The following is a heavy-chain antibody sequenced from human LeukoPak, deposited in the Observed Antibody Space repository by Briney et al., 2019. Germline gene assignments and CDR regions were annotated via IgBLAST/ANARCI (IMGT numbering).Heavy chain of an antibody. D-gene: IGHD6-13*01. V-gene: IGHV3-7*01. CDR2: IKQDGSEK. J-gene: IGHJ4*02. CDR1: GFTFSSYW. Sequence: GGSLRLSCAASGFTFSSYWMSWVRQAPGKGLEWVANIKQDGSEKYYVDSVKGRFTISRDNAKNSLYLQMNSLRAEDTAVYYCARASSSWYPHFDYWGQETLVTVSS. CDR3: ARASSSWYPHFDY.